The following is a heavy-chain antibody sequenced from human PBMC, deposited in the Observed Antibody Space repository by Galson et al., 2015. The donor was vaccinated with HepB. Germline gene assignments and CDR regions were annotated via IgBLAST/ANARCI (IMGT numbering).Heavy chain of an antibody. Sequence: SLRLSCAASGFTVSRQDMSWVRQAPGKGLEWVSVIYTDGVTYYTDSLKGRFTISRNNSKNTLYLQMISLRAEDTAVYYCARGGSGWYSFGYWGQGTLVTVSS. V-gene: IGHV3-53*01. CDR2: IYTDGVT. CDR3: ARGGSGWYSFGY. CDR1: GFTVSRQD. J-gene: IGHJ4*02. D-gene: IGHD6-19*01.